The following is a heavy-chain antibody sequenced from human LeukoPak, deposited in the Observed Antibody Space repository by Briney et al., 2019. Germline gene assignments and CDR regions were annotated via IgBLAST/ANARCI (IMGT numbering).Heavy chain of an antibody. CDR2: INSDGGTT. CDR1: GFTFGTYW. J-gene: IGHJ4*02. CDR3: ATDYYVSGSYYRLFY. V-gene: IGHV3-74*01. Sequence: PGGSQRLSCGASGFTFGTYWMHWVRQAPGKGLVWVSGINSDGGTTTYADSVKGRFTISRDNAKNTLYLQMNNLRAEDTAIYYCATDYYVSGSYYRLFYWGQGTLVTVSS. D-gene: IGHD3-10*01.